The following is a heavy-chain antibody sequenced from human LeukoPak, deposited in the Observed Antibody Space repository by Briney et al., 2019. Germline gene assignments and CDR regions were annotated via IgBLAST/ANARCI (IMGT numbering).Heavy chain of an antibody. V-gene: IGHV3-23*01. CDR2: ISGSGGST. J-gene: IGHJ5*02. CDR1: GFTFSSYG. D-gene: IGHD6-13*01. CDR3: AKDLIEYSSSWYGEGVAR. Sequence: GGTLRLSCAASGFTFSSYGMSWVRQAPGKGLEWVSAISGSGGSTYYADSVKGRFTISRDNSKNTLYLQMNRLRAEDTAVYYCAKDLIEYSSSWYGEGVARWGQGTLVTVSS.